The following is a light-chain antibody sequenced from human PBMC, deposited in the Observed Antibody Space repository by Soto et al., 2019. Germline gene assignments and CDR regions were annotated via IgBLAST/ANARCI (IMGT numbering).Light chain of an antibody. CDR1: QTISSW. CDR2: KAS. J-gene: IGKJ1*01. Sequence: DLEMTQSPSTPAGSVGDRDTITCRASQTISSWLAWYQQKPGKAPKLLIYKASTLKSGVPSRFSGSGSGTEFTLTISSLQPDDFATYYCQHYNSYSEAFGQGTKVDTK. CDR3: QHYNSYSEA. V-gene: IGKV1-5*03.